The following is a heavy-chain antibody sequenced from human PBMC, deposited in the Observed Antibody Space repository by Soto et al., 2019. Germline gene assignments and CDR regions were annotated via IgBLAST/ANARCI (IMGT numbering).Heavy chain of an antibody. V-gene: IGHV5-51*01. CDR1: GYNFPTYW. J-gene: IGHJ3*01. CDR2: IYPGNSNT. D-gene: IGHD3-22*01. Sequence: PGESLKISCQGSGYNFPTYWIGWVRQMPGKGLEWMGMIYPGNSNTIYSPSLQGEVTISADRSTSTAFLQWRSLQASDTAIYYCARRDYYSDTCHYCAFDVWGRGALVTVSS. CDR3: ARRDYYSDTCHYCAFDV.